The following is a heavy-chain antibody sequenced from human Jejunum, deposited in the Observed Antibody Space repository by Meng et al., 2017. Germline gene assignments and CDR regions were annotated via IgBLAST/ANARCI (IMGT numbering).Heavy chain of an antibody. J-gene: IGHJ5*02. V-gene: IGHV1-69*01. Sequence: GRVVQAWAGGKKPGSPVKAPCKAFGGTFSSDAMCWVRKAPGQGLEWMGGIIPIFGPTNYAQKFQGRLTITADESTSTAYMEVGSLTSEDTAVYYCAKSITASYNWFDPWGQGALVTVSS. D-gene: IGHD1-14*01. CDR3: AKSITASYNWFDP. CDR2: IIPIFGPT. CDR1: GGTFSSDA.